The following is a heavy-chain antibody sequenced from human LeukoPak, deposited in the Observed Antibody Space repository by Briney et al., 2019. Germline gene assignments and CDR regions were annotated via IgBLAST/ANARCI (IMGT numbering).Heavy chain of an antibody. J-gene: IGHJ4*02. Sequence: GGSLRLSCAASGFTFSSYSMNWVRQAPGKGLEWVSSISSSSSYIYYADSVKGRFTISRDNAKNSLYLQMNSLRAEDTAVYYCARERNYCTGGVCLEYYFDYWGQGTLVTVSS. CDR1: GFTFSSYS. CDR3: ARERNYCTGGVCLEYYFDY. D-gene: IGHD2-8*02. CDR2: ISSSSSYI. V-gene: IGHV3-21*01.